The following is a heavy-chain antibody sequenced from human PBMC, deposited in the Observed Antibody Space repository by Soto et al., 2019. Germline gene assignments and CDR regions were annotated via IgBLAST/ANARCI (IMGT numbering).Heavy chain of an antibody. CDR1: GVILRDYV. CDR2: ITPNSAET. CDR3: AKCTSITGCHGIYLHY. D-gene: IGHD3-16*01. J-gene: IGHJ4*02. V-gene: IGHV3-23*01. Sequence: DVQLLESGGGVVQPGGSLTLSCAASGVILRDYVMTWVRQAPGKGLEWVALITPNSAETKYADSGKGRFTISRNNSKGAVYLQMHSLAVEDTAKYHCAKCTSITGCHGIYLHYWRQGAQVVVSA.